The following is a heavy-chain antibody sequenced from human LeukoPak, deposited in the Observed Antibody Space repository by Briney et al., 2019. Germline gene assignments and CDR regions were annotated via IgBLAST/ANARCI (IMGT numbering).Heavy chain of an antibody. V-gene: IGHV3-23*01. CDR2: ISGSGGST. Sequence: GGSLRLSCAASGFTFSSYAMSWVRQAPGKGLEWVSAISGSGGSTYYADSVKGRFTISRDNSKNTLYLQMNSPRAEDTAVYYCAKDGESITMIVVVIPKGGFDYRGQGTLVTVSS. CDR1: GFTFSSYA. D-gene: IGHD3-22*01. J-gene: IGHJ4*02. CDR3: AKDGESITMIVVVIPKGGFDY.